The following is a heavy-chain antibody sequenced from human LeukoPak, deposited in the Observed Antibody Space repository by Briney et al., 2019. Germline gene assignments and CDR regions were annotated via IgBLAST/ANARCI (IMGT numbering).Heavy chain of an antibody. D-gene: IGHD2-2*02. V-gene: IGHV1-24*01. CDR3: ATSDCSSTSCYTRDEFNWFDP. CDR1: GYTLTELS. CDR2: FDPEDGET. Sequence: ASVTVSCKVSGYTLTELSMHWVRQAPGKGLEWMGGFDPEDGETIYAQKFQGRVTMTEDTSTDTAYMELSSLRSEDTAVYYCATSDCSSTSCYTRDEFNWFDPWGQGTLVTVSS. J-gene: IGHJ5*02.